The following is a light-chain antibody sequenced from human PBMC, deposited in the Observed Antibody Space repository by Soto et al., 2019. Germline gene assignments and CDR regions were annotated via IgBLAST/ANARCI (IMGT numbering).Light chain of an antibody. J-gene: IGLJ1*01. CDR1: SSDVDSYNY. CDR2: ASS. Sequence: QSVLTQPASVSGSPGQSITISCTGASSDVDSYNYVSWYQHHPGKAPRLMIYASSNRPSGVSHRFSGSRSGNTASLTISGLQAEDEADYYCSSYTSGSTLYVFGTGTKV. CDR3: SSYTSGSTLYV. V-gene: IGLV2-14*01.